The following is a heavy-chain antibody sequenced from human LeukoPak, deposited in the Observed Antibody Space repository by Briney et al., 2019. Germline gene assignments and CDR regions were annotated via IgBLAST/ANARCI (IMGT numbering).Heavy chain of an antibody. Sequence: SETLSLTCTVSGGSISSSSYYWGWIRQPPGKGLEWIGSIYYSGSTYYNPSLKSRVTISVDTSKNQFSLKLSSVTAADTAVYYCAREPVPADSPVFDPWGQGTLVTVSS. CDR3: AREPVPADSPVFDP. CDR2: IYYSGST. J-gene: IGHJ5*02. CDR1: GGSISSSSYY. D-gene: IGHD2-2*01. V-gene: IGHV4-39*07.